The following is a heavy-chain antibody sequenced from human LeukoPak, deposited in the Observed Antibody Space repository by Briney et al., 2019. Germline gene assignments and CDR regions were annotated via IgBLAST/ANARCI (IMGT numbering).Heavy chain of an antibody. Sequence: GGSLRLSCAASGFTFSSYWMSWVRQAPGKGLEWVAHIKQDGSEKYYVDSVKGRFTISRDNAKNSLYLQMNSLRAEDTAVYYCAREYCSGGSCYPSDYYYMDVWGKGTTVTISS. J-gene: IGHJ6*03. CDR2: IKQDGSEK. V-gene: IGHV3-7*01. CDR3: AREYCSGGSCYPSDYYYMDV. D-gene: IGHD2-15*01. CDR1: GFTFSSYW.